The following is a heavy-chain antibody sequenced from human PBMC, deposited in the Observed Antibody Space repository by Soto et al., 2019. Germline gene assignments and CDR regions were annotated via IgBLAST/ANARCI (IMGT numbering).Heavy chain of an antibody. J-gene: IGHJ3*02. Sequence: EVQLVESGGGLVQPGGSLRLSCAASGFTFSSYAMSWVRQAPGKGLEWVSAITGSGGSTYYADSVKGRFTLSRDNSKNTLYLQMNSLRAEDTAVYYCAKIHHSSSWYLDAFDIWGQGTMVTVSS. CDR2: ITGSGGST. CDR1: GFTFSSYA. V-gene: IGHV3-23*04. D-gene: IGHD6-13*01. CDR3: AKIHHSSSWYLDAFDI.